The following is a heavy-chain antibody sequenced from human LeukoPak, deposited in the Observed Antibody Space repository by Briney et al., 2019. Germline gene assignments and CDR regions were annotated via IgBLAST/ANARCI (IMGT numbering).Heavy chain of an antibody. V-gene: IGHV3-23*01. CDR2: ISGSGGST. J-gene: IGHJ4*02. CDR3: AKRPKYGYDPNFDY. D-gene: IGHD5-12*01. CDR1: GFTFSSYA. Sequence: GGSLRLSCAASGFTFSSYAMSWVRQAPGKGLEWVSAISGSGGSTYYADFVKGRFTISRDNSKNTLYLQMNSLRAEDTAVYYCAKRPKYGYDPNFDYWGQGTLVTVSS.